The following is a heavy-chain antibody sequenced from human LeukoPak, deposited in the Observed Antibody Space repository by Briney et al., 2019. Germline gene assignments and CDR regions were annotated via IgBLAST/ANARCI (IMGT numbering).Heavy chain of an antibody. D-gene: IGHD6-19*01. Sequence: SETLSLTCAVYGGSFSGYYWSWIRQPPGKGLEWIGEINHSGSTNYNPSLKSRVTISVDTSKNQFSLKLSSVTAADTAVYYCARHRHDIAVAGTGIDYWGQGTLVTVSS. CDR2: INHSGST. V-gene: IGHV4-34*01. CDR1: GGSFSGYY. CDR3: ARHRHDIAVAGTGIDY. J-gene: IGHJ4*02.